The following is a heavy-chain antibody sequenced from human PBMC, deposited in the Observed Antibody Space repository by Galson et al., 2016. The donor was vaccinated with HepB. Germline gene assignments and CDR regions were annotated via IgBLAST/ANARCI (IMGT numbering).Heavy chain of an antibody. CDR2: VRDTNQDT. CDR3: ARDHNRAFDY. Sequence: SLRLSCAASGFSYGAFSMNWVRQAPGRGLEWIAYVRDTNQDTSYADSVRGRFTISRDNAKTSLYLQMINLRDEDTAVYYCARDHNRAFDYWGQGIPVTVPS. J-gene: IGHJ4*02. CDR1: GFSYGAFS. V-gene: IGHV3-48*02. D-gene: IGHD1-14*01.